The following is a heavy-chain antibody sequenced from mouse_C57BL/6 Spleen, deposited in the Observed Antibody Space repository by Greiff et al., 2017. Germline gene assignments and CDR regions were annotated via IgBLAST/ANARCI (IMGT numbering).Heavy chain of an antibody. Sequence: EVNLVESGGGLVKPGGSLKLSCAASGFTFSSYAMSWVRQTPEKRLEWVATISDGGSYTYYPDNVKGRFTISRDNATNNLYLQMSHLKSEDTAMYYCARDPLEGNYHDWGQGTTLTVSS. J-gene: IGHJ2*01. CDR1: GFTFSSYA. CDR2: ISDGGSYT. D-gene: IGHD2-1*01. V-gene: IGHV5-4*01. CDR3: ARDPLEGNYHD.